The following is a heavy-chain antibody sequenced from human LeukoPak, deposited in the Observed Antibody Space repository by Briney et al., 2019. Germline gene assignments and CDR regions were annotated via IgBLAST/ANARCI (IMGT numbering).Heavy chain of an antibody. V-gene: IGHV3-23*01. J-gene: IGHJ4*02. CDR3: AKEDIAVAGTLDY. Sequence: GGSLRLSCAASGLTFSSYAMSWVRQAPGKGLEWVSAITASGGNTCYADSVKGRFTISRDNSRNTLYLQMNSLRAEDTAVYYCAKEDIAVAGTLDYWGQGTLVTVSS. CDR1: GLTFSSYA. CDR2: ITASGGNT. D-gene: IGHD6-19*01.